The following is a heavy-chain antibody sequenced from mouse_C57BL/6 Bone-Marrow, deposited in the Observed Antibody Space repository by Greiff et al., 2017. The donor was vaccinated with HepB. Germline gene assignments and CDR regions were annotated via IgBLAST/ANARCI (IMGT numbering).Heavy chain of an antibody. V-gene: IGHV1-55*01. J-gene: IGHJ4*01. Sequence: QVQLQQPGAELVKPGASVKMSCKASGYTFTSYWITWVKQRPGQGLEWIGDIYPGSGSTNYNEKFKSKATLTVDTSSSTAYMQLSSLTSEDSAVYYCAREIIYYYGSSPFAMDYWGQGTSVTVSS. CDR3: AREIIYYYGSSPFAMDY. D-gene: IGHD1-1*01. CDR1: GYTFTSYW. CDR2: IYPGSGST.